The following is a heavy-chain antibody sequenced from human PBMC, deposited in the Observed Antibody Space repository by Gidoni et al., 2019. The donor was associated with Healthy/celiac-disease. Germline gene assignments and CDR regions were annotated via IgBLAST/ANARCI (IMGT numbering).Heavy chain of an antibody. Sequence: QVQLQQWGAGLLKPSETLSLTCAVYGGSFSGYYWSWIRQPPGKGLEWIGEINHSGSTNYNPSLKSRVTISVDTSKNQFSLKLSSVTAADTAVYYCARHRVRGVIFYGDAFDIWGQGTMVTVSS. CDR3: ARHRVRGVIFYGDAFDI. V-gene: IGHV4-34*01. CDR1: GGSFSGYY. D-gene: IGHD3-10*01. CDR2: INHSGST. J-gene: IGHJ3*02.